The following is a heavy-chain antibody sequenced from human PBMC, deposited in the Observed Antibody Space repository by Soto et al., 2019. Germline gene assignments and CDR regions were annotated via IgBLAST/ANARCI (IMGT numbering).Heavy chain of an antibody. D-gene: IGHD3-22*01. CDR1: GYTFTSYY. Sequence: GASVKVSCKASGYTFTSYYMHWVRQAPGQGFEWMGIINPSGGSTSYAQKFQGRVTMTRDTSTSTVYMELSSLRSEDTAVYYCARGGGFSYYDSSGYYYPFDYWGQGTLVTVSS. CDR2: INPSGGST. CDR3: ARGGGFSYYDSSGYYYPFDY. J-gene: IGHJ4*02. V-gene: IGHV1-46*01.